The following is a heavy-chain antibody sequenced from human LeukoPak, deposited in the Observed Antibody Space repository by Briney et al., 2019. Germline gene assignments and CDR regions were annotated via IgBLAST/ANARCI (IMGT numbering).Heavy chain of an antibody. CDR3: AQTSLGYCSGGSCYPHY. CDR2: IIPIFGTA. Sequence: SVKVSCKASGGTFSSYAISWVRQAPGQGLEWMGGIIPIFGTANYAQKFQGRVTITADNSTSTAYMELSSLRSEDTAVYYCAQTSLGYCSGGSCYPHYWGQGTLVTVSS. D-gene: IGHD2-15*01. V-gene: IGHV1-69*06. J-gene: IGHJ4*02. CDR1: GGTFSSYA.